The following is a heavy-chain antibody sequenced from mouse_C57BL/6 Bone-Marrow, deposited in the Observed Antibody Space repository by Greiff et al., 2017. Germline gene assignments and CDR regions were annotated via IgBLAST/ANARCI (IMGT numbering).Heavy chain of an antibody. CDR1: GFTFSSYA. CDR3: AREGYRCLYYFDY. J-gene: IGHJ2*01. Sequence: EVMLVESGGGLVKPGGSLKLSCAASGFTFSSYAMSWVRQTPEKRLEWVATISDGGSYTYYPDNVKGRFTISRDNAKNNRYLQMSHLKSEDTAMYYCAREGYRCLYYFDYWGQGTTLTVAS. CDR2: ISDGGSYT. D-gene: IGHD3-1*01. V-gene: IGHV5-4*01.